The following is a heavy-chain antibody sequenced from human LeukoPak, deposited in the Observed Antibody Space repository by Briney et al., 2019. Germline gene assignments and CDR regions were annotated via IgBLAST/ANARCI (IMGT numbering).Heavy chain of an antibody. D-gene: IGHD3-16*02. V-gene: IGHV3-74*01. J-gene: IGHJ4*02. Sequence: GGSLRLSCAASGFTFSSYWMHWVRQAPGKGLVWVSRINSDGSSTSYADSVKGRFTISRDNAKNTLYLQMNSLRAEGTAVYYCARDLGMITFGGVIINWGQGTLVTVSS. CDR3: ARDLGMITFGGVIIN. CDR1: GFTFSSYW. CDR2: INSDGSST.